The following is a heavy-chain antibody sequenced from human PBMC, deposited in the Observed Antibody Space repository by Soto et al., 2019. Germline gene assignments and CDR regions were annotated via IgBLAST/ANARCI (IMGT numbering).Heavy chain of an antibody. Sequence: GASVKVSCKASGYTFTSYGISWVRQAPGQGLEWMGWISAYNGNTNYAQKLQGRVTMTTDTSTSTAYMELRSLRSDDTAVYYCARDSTAFIAVAGQPFDYWGQGTLVTVSS. D-gene: IGHD6-19*01. J-gene: IGHJ4*02. CDR2: ISAYNGNT. CDR3: ARDSTAFIAVAGQPFDY. CDR1: GYTFTSYG. V-gene: IGHV1-18*01.